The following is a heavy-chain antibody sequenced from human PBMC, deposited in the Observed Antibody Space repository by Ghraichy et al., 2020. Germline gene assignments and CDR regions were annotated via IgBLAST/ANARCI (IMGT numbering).Heavy chain of an antibody. CDR1: GFTFSGYW. V-gene: IGHV3-7*01. J-gene: IGHJ6*02. D-gene: IGHD6-25*01. CDR3: AKNIVAAGKYYYYYYGMDV. CDR2: IKQDGREE. Sequence: GGSLKLSCAASGFTFSGYWMSWVRQAPGKGLEWVASIKQDGREEHYVDSVKGRFTISRDNAKNSLSLQMNSLRAEETVVYYCAKNIVAAGKYYYYYYGMDVWGQGTTVTVSS.